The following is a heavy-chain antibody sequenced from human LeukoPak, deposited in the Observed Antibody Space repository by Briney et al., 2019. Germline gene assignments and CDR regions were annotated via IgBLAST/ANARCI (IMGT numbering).Heavy chain of an antibody. V-gene: IGHV3-9*03. CDR2: ISWNSGSI. D-gene: IGHD3-22*01. CDR3: ARASEGANYYDSSGYYYYFDY. Sequence: AGGSLRLSCAASGFTFDDYAMHWVRHAPGKGLEWVSGISWNSGSIGYADSVKGRFTISRDNAKNSLYLQMNSLRAEDMALYYCARASEGANYYDSSGYYYYFDYWGQGTLVTVSS. CDR1: GFTFDDYA. J-gene: IGHJ4*02.